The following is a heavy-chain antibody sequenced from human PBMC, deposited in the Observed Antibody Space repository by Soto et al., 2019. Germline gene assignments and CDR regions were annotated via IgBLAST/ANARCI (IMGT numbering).Heavy chain of an antibody. J-gene: IGHJ6*02. CDR1: GYTFTSYY. D-gene: IGHD3-10*01. Sequence: ASVKVSCKASGYTFTSYYMHWVRQAPGQGLEWMGIINPSGGSTSYAQKFQGRVTMTRDTSTSTVYMELSSLRSEDTAVYYCASPLWFGSTYYYYGMDVWGQGTTVTVSS. V-gene: IGHV1-46*03. CDR2: INPSGGST. CDR3: ASPLWFGSTYYYYGMDV.